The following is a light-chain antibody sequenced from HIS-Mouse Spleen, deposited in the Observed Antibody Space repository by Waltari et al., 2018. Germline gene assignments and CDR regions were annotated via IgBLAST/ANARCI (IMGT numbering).Light chain of an antibody. CDR3: CSYAGSSTWV. J-gene: IGLJ3*02. V-gene: IGLV2-23*01. Sequence: QSALTQPASVSGSPGQSITISCTGTSSDVGSYNLVSWYHQHPGKAPKLMISEGSKRPSGVSNRFSGSKSGNTASLTISGLQAEDEADYYCCSYAGSSTWVFGGGTKLTVL. CDR1: SSDVGSYNL. CDR2: EGS.